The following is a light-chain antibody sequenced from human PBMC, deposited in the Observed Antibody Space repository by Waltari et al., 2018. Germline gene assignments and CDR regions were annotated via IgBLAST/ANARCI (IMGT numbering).Light chain of an antibody. CDR1: QTVRTTY. V-gene: IGKV3-20*01. J-gene: IGKJ4*01. CDR3: QQYDISPLT. CDR2: GAS. Sequence: EIVFTQSPGTLPLSPGDSATLPCRASQTVRTTYLAWYQQKPGQAPTLLIYGASSRATGIPDRFSGSGSGTDFSLTISSLEPEDFAVYYCQQYDISPLTFGGGTKVEIK.